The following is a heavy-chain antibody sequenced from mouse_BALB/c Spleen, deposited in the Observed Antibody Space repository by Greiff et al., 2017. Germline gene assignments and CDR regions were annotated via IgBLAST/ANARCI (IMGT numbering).Heavy chain of an antibody. D-gene: IGHD2-1*01. Sequence: EVQLVESGGGLVQPGGSLKLSCAASGFTFSSYGMSWVRQTPDKRLELVATINSNGGSTYYPDSVKGRFTISRDNAKNTLYLQMSSLKSEDTAMYYCARHCNYKGSGMDYWGQGTSVTVSS. CDR3: ARHCNYKGSGMDY. CDR1: GFTFSSYG. V-gene: IGHV5-6-3*01. J-gene: IGHJ4*01. CDR2: INSNGGST.